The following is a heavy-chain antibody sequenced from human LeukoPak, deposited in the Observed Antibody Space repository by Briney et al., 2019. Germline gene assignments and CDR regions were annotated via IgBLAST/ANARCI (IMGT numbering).Heavy chain of an antibody. CDR3: ARLISNSDGSDF. V-gene: IGHV3-21*01. D-gene: IGHD2-2*01. J-gene: IGHJ4*02. Sequence: GGSLRLSCAASGFTFSNYSMNWVRQAPGKGLEWVSSIGRSGTSMYNADSVKGRFTISRDNAKTSLYLQMNSLRAEDTAVYYCARLISNSDGSDFWGQGTLVTVSS. CDR1: GFTFSNYS. CDR2: IGRSGTSM.